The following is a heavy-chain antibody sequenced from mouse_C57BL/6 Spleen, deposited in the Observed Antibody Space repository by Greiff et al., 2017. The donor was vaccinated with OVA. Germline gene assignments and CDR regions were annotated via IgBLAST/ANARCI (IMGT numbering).Heavy chain of an antibody. Sequence: QVQLQQPGAELVKPGASVKLSCKASGYTFTSYWMHWVKQRPGQGLEWIGMIHPNSGSTNYNEKFKSKATLTVDKSSSTAYMQLSSLTSEDSAVYYCAKSTMAPAWFAYWGQGTLVTVSA. V-gene: IGHV1-64*01. J-gene: IGHJ3*01. CDR1: GYTFTSYW. CDR2: IHPNSGST. D-gene: IGHD2-1*01. CDR3: AKSTMAPAWFAY.